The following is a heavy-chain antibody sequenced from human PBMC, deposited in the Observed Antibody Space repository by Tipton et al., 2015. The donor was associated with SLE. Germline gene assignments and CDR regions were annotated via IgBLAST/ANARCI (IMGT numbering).Heavy chain of an antibody. CDR1: GGSISSSSYY. D-gene: IGHD3-3*01. Sequence: TLSLTCTVSGGSISSSSYYWGWIRQPPGKGLEWIGSIYYSGSTYYNPSLKSRVTISVDTSKNQFSLKLSSVTAADTAVYYCARGGYYDSTVEDYWGQGTLVTVSS. CDR2: IYYSGST. J-gene: IGHJ4*02. V-gene: IGHV4-39*07. CDR3: ARGGYYDSTVEDY.